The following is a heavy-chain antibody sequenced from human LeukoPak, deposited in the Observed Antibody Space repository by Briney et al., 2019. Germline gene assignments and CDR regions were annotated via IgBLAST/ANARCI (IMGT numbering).Heavy chain of an antibody. CDR1: GFIVSSNH. CDR2: IHNDGST. V-gene: IGHV3-53*01. J-gene: IGHJ4*02. D-gene: IGHD3-3*02. CDR3: AALARDY. Sequence: GGSLRLSCAASGFIVSSNHMTWVRQAPGKGLEWVSVIHNDGSTYYADSVKGRLTISRDNSKNTLYFQMNSLTVEDTAVYYCAALARDYWGQGTLVTVSS.